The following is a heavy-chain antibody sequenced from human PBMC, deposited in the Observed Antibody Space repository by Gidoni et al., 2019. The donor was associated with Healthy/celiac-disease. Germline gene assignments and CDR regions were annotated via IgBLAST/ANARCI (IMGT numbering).Heavy chain of an antibody. D-gene: IGHD6-6*01. CDR2: TYYRSKWYN. CDR1: GDSVSSNSAA. CDR3: ARGDLGDSSSSWGSPYYYYGMDV. Sequence: QVQLQQSGPGLVKPSQTLSLTFAISGDSVSSNSAAWNWSRHSPSRGLEWLGRTYYRSKWYNDYAVSVKSRITINPDTSKNQFSLQLNSVTPEDTAVYYCARGDLGDSSSSWGSPYYYYGMDVWGQGTTVTVSS. V-gene: IGHV6-1*01. J-gene: IGHJ6*02.